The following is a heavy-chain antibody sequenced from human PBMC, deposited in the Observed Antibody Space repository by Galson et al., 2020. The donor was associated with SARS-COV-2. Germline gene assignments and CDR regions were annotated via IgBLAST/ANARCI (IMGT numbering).Heavy chain of an antibody. J-gene: IGHJ4*02. CDR2: INVSAGST. D-gene: IGHD6-6*01. Sequence: ASVKVSCKASGYTFTNYYIHWVRQAPGQGFEWMGVINVSAGSTIYAERFQGRVTMTRDTSTSTLYMELNSLRSDDAAVYYCARVATPSVAARRLAREYDYWGQGTLVTVSS. CDR1: GYTFTNYY. CDR3: ARVATPSVAARRLAREYDY. V-gene: IGHV1-46*01.